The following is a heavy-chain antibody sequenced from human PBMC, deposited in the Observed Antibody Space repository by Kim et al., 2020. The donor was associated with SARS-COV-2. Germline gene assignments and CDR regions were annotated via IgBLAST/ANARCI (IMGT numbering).Heavy chain of an antibody. CDR3: ARAPLLLETARDYYYMDV. V-gene: IGHV1-2*04. J-gene: IGHJ6*03. Sequence: ASVKVSCKASGYTFTGYYMHWVRQAPGQGLEWMGWINPNSGGTNYAQKFQGWVTMTRDTSISTAYMELSRLRSDDTAVYYCARAPLLLETARDYYYMDVWGKGTTVTVSS. CDR1: GYTFTGYY. D-gene: IGHD1-1*01. CDR2: INPNSGGT.